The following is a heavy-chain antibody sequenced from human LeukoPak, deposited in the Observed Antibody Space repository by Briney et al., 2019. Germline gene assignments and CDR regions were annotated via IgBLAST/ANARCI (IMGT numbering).Heavy chain of an antibody. CDR1: GFTFDDYA. D-gene: IGHD6-13*01. J-gene: IGHJ2*01. Sequence: GGSLRLSCAASGFTFDDYAMHWVRQGPGKGLEWVSGISWNSDKIAYADSVKGRFTISRDNAKNSLYLQMNSLRAGDTAVYYCARAAYSSTWYSRYFDLWGRGTLVTVSS. CDR2: ISWNSDKI. V-gene: IGHV3-9*01. CDR3: ARAAYSSTWYSRYFDL.